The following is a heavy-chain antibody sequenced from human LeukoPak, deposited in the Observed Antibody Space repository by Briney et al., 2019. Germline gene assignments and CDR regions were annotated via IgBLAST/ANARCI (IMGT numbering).Heavy chain of an antibody. D-gene: IGHD3-22*01. CDR1: GFTFSSYG. J-gene: IGHJ4*02. V-gene: IGHV3-30*02. Sequence: AGGSLRLSCAASGFTFSSYGMHWVRQAPGKGLEWVAFIRYDGSNKYYADSVKGRFTISRDNAKNSLYLQMNSLRAEDTAVYYCARGEPYYDSSGVDYWGQGTLVTVSS. CDR3: ARGEPYYDSSGVDY. CDR2: IRYDGSNK.